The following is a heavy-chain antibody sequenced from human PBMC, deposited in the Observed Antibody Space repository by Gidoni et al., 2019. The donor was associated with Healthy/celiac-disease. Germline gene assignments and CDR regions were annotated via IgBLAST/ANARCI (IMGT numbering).Heavy chain of an antibody. CDR1: GFTFSSYS. CDR2: ISSSSSYI. D-gene: IGHD3-10*01. V-gene: IGHV3-21*01. J-gene: IGHJ6*02. Sequence: EVQLVESGGGLVTPGGSLRLSCAASGFTFSSYSMNWVRQAPGKGLEWVSSISSSSSYIYYADSVKGRFTISRDNAKNSLYLQMNSLRAEDTAVYYCARGDNTMVRGLYYYYGMDVWGQGTTVTVSS. CDR3: ARGDNTMVRGLYYYYGMDV.